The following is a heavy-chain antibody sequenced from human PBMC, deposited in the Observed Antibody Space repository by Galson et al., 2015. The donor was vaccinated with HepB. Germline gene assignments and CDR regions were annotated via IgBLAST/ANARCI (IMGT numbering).Heavy chain of an antibody. D-gene: IGHD2-2*01. Sequence: SLRLSCAASGFTFDDYAMHWVRQAPGKGLEWVSGISWNSGSIGYADSVKGRFTISRDNAKNSLYLQMNSLRAEDTALYYCAKDISAFVVVPDTGEGYFDYWGQGTLVTVSS. CDR3: AKDISAFVVVPDTGEGYFDY. CDR2: ISWNSGSI. J-gene: IGHJ4*02. CDR1: GFTFDDYA. V-gene: IGHV3-9*01.